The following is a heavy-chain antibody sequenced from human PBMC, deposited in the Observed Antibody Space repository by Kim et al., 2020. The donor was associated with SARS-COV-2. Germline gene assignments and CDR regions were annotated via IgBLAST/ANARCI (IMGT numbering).Heavy chain of an antibody. J-gene: IGHJ3*02. Sequence: PSLKSRVTISVDTSKNQFSLKLSSVTAADTAVYYCARRLCGGDCSRAFDIWGQGTMVTVSS. V-gene: IGHV4-4*09. CDR3: ARRLCGGDCSRAFDI. D-gene: IGHD2-21*02.